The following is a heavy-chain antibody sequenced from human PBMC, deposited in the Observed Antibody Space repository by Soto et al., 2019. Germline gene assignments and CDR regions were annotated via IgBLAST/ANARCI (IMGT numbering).Heavy chain of an antibody. V-gene: IGHV3-23*01. CDR2: ISGSGGST. CDR1: GFTFSSYA. D-gene: IGHD2-2*01. Sequence: EVQLLESGGGLVQPGGSLRLSCAASGFTFSSYAMSWVRQAPGKGLEWVSAISGSGGSTYYADSVKGRFTISRDNSKNTMYLQMKSLRAEDTAVYYCAKGGYCSSTSCYHGEKGYYFDYWGQGTLVTVSS. CDR3: AKGGYCSSTSCYHGEKGYYFDY. J-gene: IGHJ4*02.